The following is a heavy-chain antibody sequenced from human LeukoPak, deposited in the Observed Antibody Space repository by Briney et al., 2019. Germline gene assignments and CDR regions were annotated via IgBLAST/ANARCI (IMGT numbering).Heavy chain of an antibody. J-gene: IGHJ4*02. CDR2: INPNSDAT. V-gene: IGHV1-2*02. D-gene: IGHD3-22*01. CDR3: ARAGYYFDSSIYYRAFFDY. Sequence: ASVTVSCKASGYTFTDRYIYWVRQAPRQGVEWMGWINPNSDATNSAQKFQDRATMTGDTSISTAYMELNSLRSDDTAVYYCARAGYYFDSSIYYRAFFDYWGQGTLVTVSS. CDR1: GYTFTDRY.